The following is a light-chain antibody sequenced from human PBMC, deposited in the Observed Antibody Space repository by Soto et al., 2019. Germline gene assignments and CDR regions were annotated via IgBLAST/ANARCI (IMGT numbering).Light chain of an antibody. CDR1: QSISSY. CDR2: AAS. CDR3: QQSYNTLPYT. V-gene: IGKV1-39*01. Sequence: DIQMTQSPSSLSASVGDRVTITCRASQSISSYLNWYQQKPGKAPKLLIYAASSLQSGVPSRFSGIGSGTDLTLTISSLQPEDFSTYYCQQSYNTLPYTFVQGTKLEIK. J-gene: IGKJ2*01.